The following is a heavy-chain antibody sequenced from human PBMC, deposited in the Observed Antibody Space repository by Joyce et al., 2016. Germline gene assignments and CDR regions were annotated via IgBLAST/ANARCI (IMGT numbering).Heavy chain of an antibody. Sequence: QVQLVQSGGELRTPGASVKVSCKTSGYTSSRYGLSWVRQAPGLGLEWMGRISTYNGNTKYSKKFEDRLTMTTDTSTTTAYMELGSLRSDDTAVYYCARDRYYSIAYPVGQKDAFDFWGQGTRVTVSS. D-gene: IGHD3-10*01. CDR3: ARDRYYSIAYPVGQKDAFDF. V-gene: IGHV1-18*01. CDR2: ISTYNGNT. J-gene: IGHJ3*01. CDR1: GYTSSRYG.